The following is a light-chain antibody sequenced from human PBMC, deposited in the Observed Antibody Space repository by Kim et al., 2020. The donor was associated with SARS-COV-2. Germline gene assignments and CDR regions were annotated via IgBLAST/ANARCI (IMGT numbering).Light chain of an antibody. J-gene: IGKJ2*01. CDR3: QQYNIFPYT. Sequence: SAAVGDRVTITCQGRQGVNNYLALFQQAPGKAPKSLIYAASSLQSGVPSRFSGSGSGTDFTLTISSLQAEDFATYYCQQYNIFPYTFGQGTKLEI. CDR2: AAS. CDR1: QGVNNY. V-gene: IGKV1-16*01.